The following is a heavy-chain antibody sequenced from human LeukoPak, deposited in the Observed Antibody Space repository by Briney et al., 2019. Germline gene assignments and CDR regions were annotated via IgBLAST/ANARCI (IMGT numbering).Heavy chain of an antibody. CDR3: APYYYDSSGYWHYFDY. V-gene: IGHV3-66*02. D-gene: IGHD3-22*01. Sequence: PGGSLRLSCAASGFTFSSYAMSWVRQAPGKGLEWVSVIYSGGSTYYADSVKGRFTISRDNSKNTLYLQMNSLRAEDTAVYYCAPYYYDSSGYWHYFDYWGQGTLVTVSS. CDR2: IYSGGST. CDR1: GFTFSSYA. J-gene: IGHJ4*02.